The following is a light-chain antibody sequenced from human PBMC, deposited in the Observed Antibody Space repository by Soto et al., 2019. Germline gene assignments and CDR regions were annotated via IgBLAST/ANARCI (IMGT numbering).Light chain of an antibody. CDR3: QQSYISPRT. CDR1: QSISTY. V-gene: IGKV1-39*01. J-gene: IGKJ1*01. Sequence: DIQMTQSPSSLSASVGDRVTITCRASQSISTYLNWYQQKSGNAPKLLIYDVSTLQTGVPSRFSGSGSGTDFTLTISSLQPEDFATYYCQQSYISPRTVGQGTKVDSK. CDR2: DVS.